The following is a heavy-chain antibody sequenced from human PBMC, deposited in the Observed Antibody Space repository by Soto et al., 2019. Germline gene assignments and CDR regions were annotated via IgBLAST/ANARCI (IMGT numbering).Heavy chain of an antibody. CDR1: GYPVTAYY. V-gene: IGHV1-2*02. D-gene: IGHD3-3*01. CDR3: PRGGGVGVAGSAAFDM. Sequence: QLHLVQSGAVVKKPGASVTVSCSASGYPVTAYYMHWVRQAPGRGVEWMGGINPATGAAKNTQTFQGSVTITRDTPTSTVFMDLSGLISEDTAVFYCPRGGGVGVAGSAAFDMWGQGTLVTVSS. CDR2: INPATGAA. J-gene: IGHJ3*02.